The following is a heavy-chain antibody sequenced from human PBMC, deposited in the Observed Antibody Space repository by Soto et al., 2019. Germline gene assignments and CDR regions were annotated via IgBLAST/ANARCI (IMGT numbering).Heavy chain of an antibody. D-gene: IGHD3-9*01. CDR2: ISSHGGST. Sequence: GGSLRLSCSASGFTFSTYALHWVRQAPGKGLEYVSAISSHGGSTYYADSVKGRFTISRDNSKNTLYLQMSSLKAEDTAVYYCVKSLVVRYFDWPRNGFDYWGQGTLVTVSS. CDR1: GFTFSTYA. V-gene: IGHV3-64D*08. CDR3: VKSLVVRYFDWPRNGFDY. J-gene: IGHJ4*02.